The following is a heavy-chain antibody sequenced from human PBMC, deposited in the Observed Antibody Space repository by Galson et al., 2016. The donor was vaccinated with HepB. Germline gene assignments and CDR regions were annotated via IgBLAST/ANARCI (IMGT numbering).Heavy chain of an antibody. V-gene: IGHV1-2*04. D-gene: IGHD1-20*01. Sequence: SVKVSCKASGYTFTAYYLRWVRQAPGQGLEWMGWINPNSGGTNIAQKFQDWVTMTTDTSNRTIHMHLCSLKSDDTAVYFCARGPLTGTPSLYFDHWGQGTLVAVSS. CDR2: INPNSGGT. CDR3: ARGPLTGTPSLYFDH. J-gene: IGHJ4*02. CDR1: GYTFTAYY.